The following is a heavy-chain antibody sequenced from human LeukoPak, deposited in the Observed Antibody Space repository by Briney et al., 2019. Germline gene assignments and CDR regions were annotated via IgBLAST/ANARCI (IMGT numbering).Heavy chain of an antibody. CDR1: GGSISSSSYY. D-gene: IGHD3-10*01. CDR3: ASDGAYGSHPLLWY. J-gene: IGHJ4*02. CDR2: IYYSGST. Sequence: PSETLSLTCTVSGGSISSSSYYWGWIRQPPGKGLEWIGSIYYSGSTYYNPSLKSRVTISVDTSKNQFSLKLSSVTAADTAVYYCASDGAYGSHPLLWYWGQGTLVTVSS. V-gene: IGHV4-39*07.